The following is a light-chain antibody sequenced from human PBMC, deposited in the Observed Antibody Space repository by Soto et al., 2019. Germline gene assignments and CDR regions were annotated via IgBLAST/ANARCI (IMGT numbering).Light chain of an antibody. J-gene: IGKJ2*01. V-gene: IGKV3-20*01. Sequence: EIVLTQSPGTLSLSPGERATLSCRASQSITSNFLAWYQQKPGQAPRLLIYGASTRAAGVPDRVSGSGSGPDFTLTITRLEPEDFAVYYCQQYGRSPLMYTFGQGTKLGVK. CDR2: GAS. CDR3: QQYGRSPLMYT. CDR1: QSITSNF.